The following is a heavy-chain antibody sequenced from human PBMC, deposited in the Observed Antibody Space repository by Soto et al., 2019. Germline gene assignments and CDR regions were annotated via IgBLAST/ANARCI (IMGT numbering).Heavy chain of an antibody. J-gene: IGHJ4*02. CDR1: GFSLSTAGVG. V-gene: IGHV2-5*02. Sequence: QITLKESGPPLVKPTQTLTLTCSFSGFSLSTAGVGVAWIRQPPGKALEWLTIIYYDGDKRYSPSVKNRITLTKDTSTDQVVLTMTNMDPVDTATYYCAHCKSGRYSFDYWGQGILVTVSS. CDR3: AHCKSGRYSFDY. CDR2: IYYDGDK. D-gene: IGHD1-26*01.